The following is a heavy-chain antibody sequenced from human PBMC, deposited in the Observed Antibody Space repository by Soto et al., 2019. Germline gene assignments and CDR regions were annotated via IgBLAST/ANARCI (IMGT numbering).Heavy chain of an antibody. D-gene: IGHD3-16*02. V-gene: IGHV4-34*01. J-gene: IGHJ4*02. Sequence: QVQLQQWGAGLLKPSETLSLTCAVYGGSFSGYYWSWIRQPPGKGLEWIGESSHSGSTKYNPSLKSRVTISVDTSKNQFSLKLSSVTAADTAVYYCARAYDYVWGTYRLDSWGQGTLVTVSS. CDR3: ARAYDYVWGTYRLDS. CDR2: SSHSGST. CDR1: GGSFSGYY.